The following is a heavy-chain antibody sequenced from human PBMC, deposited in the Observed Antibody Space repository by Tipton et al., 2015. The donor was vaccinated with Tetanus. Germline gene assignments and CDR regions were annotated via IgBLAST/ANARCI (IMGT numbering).Heavy chain of an antibody. CDR1: GFTFNGYG. D-gene: IGHD2-15*01. CDR2: VWYDGSKQ. J-gene: IGHJ4*02. CDR3: AREADCSGGSCFSGDFDN. V-gene: IGHV3-33*01. Sequence: SGFTFNGYGMHWVRQAPGKGLEWLALVWYDGSKQYYADSVKGRFTISRDNSKNTVDLQMNNLRDEDAAVYYCAREADCSGGSCFSGDFDNWGQGTQVTVSS.